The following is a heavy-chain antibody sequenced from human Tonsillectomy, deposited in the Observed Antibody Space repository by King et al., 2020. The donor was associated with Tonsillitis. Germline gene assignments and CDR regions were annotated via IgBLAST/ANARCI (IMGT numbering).Heavy chain of an antibody. CDR1: GGSISSSSYY. Sequence: QLQESGPGLVKPSETLSLTCTVSGGSISSSSYYWGWIRQPPGKGLEWIGSIYYNGSTCYNPSLKSRVTISVDTSKNQFSLKLSSVTAADTAVYYCVTGPGYYDFWSVYYTLHWFDPWGQGTLVTVSS. D-gene: IGHD3-3*01. CDR3: VTGPGYYDFWSVYYTLHWFDP. J-gene: IGHJ5*02. CDR2: IYYNGST. V-gene: IGHV4-39*01.